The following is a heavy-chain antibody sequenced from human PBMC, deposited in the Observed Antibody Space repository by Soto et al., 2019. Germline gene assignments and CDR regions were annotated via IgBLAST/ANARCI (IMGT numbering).Heavy chain of an antibody. J-gene: IGHJ5*02. CDR3: ARASIAVAGRGWNWFDP. CDR1: GGSFSGYY. D-gene: IGHD6-19*01. V-gene: IGHV4-34*01. Sequence: SETLSLTCAVYGGSFSGYYWSWIRQPPGKGLEWIGEINHSGSTNYNPSLKSRVTISVDTSKNQFSLKLSSVTAADTAAYYCARASIAVAGRGWNWFDPWGQGTLVTVSS. CDR2: INHSGST.